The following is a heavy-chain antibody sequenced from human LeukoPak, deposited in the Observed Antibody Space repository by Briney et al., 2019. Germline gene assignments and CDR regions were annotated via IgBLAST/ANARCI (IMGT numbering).Heavy chain of an antibody. CDR2: ISAYNGNT. CDR1: GYTFTSYG. V-gene: IGHV1-18*01. J-gene: IGHJ3*02. Sequence: ASVKVSCKASGYTFTSYGISWVRQAPGQGLEWMGWISAYNGNTNYAQKLQGRVTMTTDTSTSTAYMELRSLRSDDTAVYYCARVLGDSSGWFLRAGAFDIWGQGTMVTVSS. D-gene: IGHD6-19*01. CDR3: ARVLGDSSGWFLRAGAFDI.